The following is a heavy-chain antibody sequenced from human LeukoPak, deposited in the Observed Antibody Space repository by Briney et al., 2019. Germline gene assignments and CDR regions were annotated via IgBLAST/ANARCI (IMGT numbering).Heavy chain of an antibody. Sequence: GGSLRLSCAASGFAVSSNYMSWVRQAPGKGLEWVSVIYSGGSTYYADSVKGRFTISRDNSKNTLYLQMNSLRAEDTAVYYCARVVRTTVTHDAFDIWGQGTKVTVSS. J-gene: IGHJ3*02. CDR2: IYSGGST. D-gene: IGHD4-17*01. CDR1: GFAVSSNY. CDR3: ARVVRTTVTHDAFDI. V-gene: IGHV3-53*01.